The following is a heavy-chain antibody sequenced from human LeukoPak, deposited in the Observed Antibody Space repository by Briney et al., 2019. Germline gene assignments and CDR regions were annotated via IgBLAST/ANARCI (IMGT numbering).Heavy chain of an antibody. CDR1: GGSFSGYY. J-gene: IGHJ4*02. CDR2: INHSGST. CDR3: ARGAPTYFDY. Sequence: PSETLSLTCAVYGGSFSGYYWSWIRQPPGKGLEWIGEINHSGSTNYNPSLKSRVTISVDTSKNQFSLKLSSVTAADTAVYYCARGAPTYFDYWGQGTPVTVSS. V-gene: IGHV4-34*01.